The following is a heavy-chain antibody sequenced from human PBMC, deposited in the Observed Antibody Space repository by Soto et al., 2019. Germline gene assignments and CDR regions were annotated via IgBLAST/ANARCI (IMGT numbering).Heavy chain of an antibody. CDR3: VRQGCSTTSCYYPLDY. Sequence: PGGSLRLSCAASGFTFSSYWMSWVRQAPGKGLEWVANIKQDGSEKYYVDSVKGRFTISRDNAKNSLYLQMNSLRAEDTAVYYCVRQGCSTTSCYYPLDYWGQGTLVTVSS. J-gene: IGHJ4*02. D-gene: IGHD2-2*01. V-gene: IGHV3-7*03. CDR1: GFTFSSYW. CDR2: IKQDGSEK.